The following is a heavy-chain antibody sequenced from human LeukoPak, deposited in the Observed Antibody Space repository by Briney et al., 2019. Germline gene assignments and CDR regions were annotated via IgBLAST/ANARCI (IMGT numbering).Heavy chain of an antibody. CDR3: ARDHYDSSGYPQFDY. Sequence: SETLSLTCTVSGVSISSYYWSWIRQPAGKGLEWIGRIYTSGSTNYNPSLKSRVTMSVDTSKNQFSLKLSSVTAADTAVYYCARDHYDSSGYPQFDYWGQGTLVTVSS. CDR1: GVSISSYY. J-gene: IGHJ4*02. CDR2: IYTSGST. V-gene: IGHV4-4*07. D-gene: IGHD3-22*01.